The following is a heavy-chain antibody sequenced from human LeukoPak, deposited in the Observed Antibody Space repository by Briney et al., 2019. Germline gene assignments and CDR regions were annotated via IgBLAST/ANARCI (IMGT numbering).Heavy chain of an antibody. D-gene: IGHD5-12*01. CDR2: ISSSGSTI. CDR1: GFTFSSYE. Sequence: GGSLRLSCAASGFTFSSYEMNWVRQAPGKGLEWVSYISSSGSTIYYADSVKGRFTISRDNAKNTLYLQMNSLRAEDTAVYYCPPPITVRINWFDSWGQGTLVTVSP. J-gene: IGHJ5*01. V-gene: IGHV3-48*03. CDR3: PPPITVRINWFDS.